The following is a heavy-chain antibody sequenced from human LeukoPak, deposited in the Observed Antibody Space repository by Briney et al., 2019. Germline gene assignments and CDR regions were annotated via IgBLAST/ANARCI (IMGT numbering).Heavy chain of an antibody. J-gene: IGHJ4*02. CDR3: ARQYGPGYSSTWYFDY. CDR2: IYDNGNT. CDR1: GGCISNSAYS. D-gene: IGHD6-13*01. V-gene: IGHV4-39*01. Sequence: SEALSLTCTVSGGCISNSAYSWGWIRQPPGKGFDWIGNIYDNGNTYYNPSLKSRVTISVDTSKNQFSLQLNSVTAADTAVYSCARQYGPGYSSTWYFDYWGQGTLVTVSS.